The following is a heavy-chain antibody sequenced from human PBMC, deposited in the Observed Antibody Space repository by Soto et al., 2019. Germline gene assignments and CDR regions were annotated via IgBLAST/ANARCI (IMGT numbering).Heavy chain of an antibody. CDR1: GGSISSGGYY. CDR2: IYYSGST. CDR3: AREVAGRGDFDY. D-gene: IGHD6-19*01. J-gene: IGHJ4*02. Sequence: SETLSLTCTVSGGSISSGGYYWSWIRQHPGKGLEWIGYIYYSGSTYYNPSLKSRVTISVDTSKNQFSLKLSSVTAADTAVYYCAREVAGRGDFDYWGQGTLVTVSS. V-gene: IGHV4-31*03.